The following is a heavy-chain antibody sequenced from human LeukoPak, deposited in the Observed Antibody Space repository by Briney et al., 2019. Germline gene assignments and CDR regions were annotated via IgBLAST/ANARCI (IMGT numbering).Heavy chain of an antibody. CDR1: GGSFSGYY. CDR3: ARDRNDILTGDYFDY. CDR2: IYTSGST. Sequence: SETLSLTCAVYGGSFSGYYWSWIRQPAGKGLEWIGRIYTSGSTNYNPSLKSRVTMSVDTSKNQFSLKLSSVTAADTAVYYCARDRNDILTGDYFDYWGQGTLVTVSS. D-gene: IGHD3-9*01. V-gene: IGHV4-4*07. J-gene: IGHJ4*02.